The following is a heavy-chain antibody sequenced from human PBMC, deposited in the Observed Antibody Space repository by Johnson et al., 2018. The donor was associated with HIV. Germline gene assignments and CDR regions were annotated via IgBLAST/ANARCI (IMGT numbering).Heavy chain of an antibody. V-gene: IGHV3-43D*03. CDR3: ARDWNEYSSSDGAFDI. Sequence: VQLVESGGVVVQPGGSLRLSCAVSGFTFDDYAMHWVRQAPGKGLEWVSLISWDGNSTYYADSVKGRFTISRENSENSLYLQMNSLRAEDTAVYYCARDWNEYSSSDGAFDIWGQGTMVTVSS. CDR2: ISWDGNST. CDR1: GFTFDDYA. D-gene: IGHD6-6*01. J-gene: IGHJ3*02.